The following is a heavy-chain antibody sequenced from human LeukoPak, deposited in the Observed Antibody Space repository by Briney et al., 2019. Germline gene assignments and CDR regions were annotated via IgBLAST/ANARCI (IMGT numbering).Heavy chain of an antibody. CDR1: GFTVSSNY. V-gene: IGHV3-66*01. J-gene: IGHJ3*02. CDR3: ARDQDRLALRAFDI. D-gene: IGHD3-16*01. CDR2: IYSGGST. Sequence: GSLRLSCAASGFTVSSNYMSWVRQAPGKGLEWVSVIYSGGSTYYADSVKGRFTISRDNSKNTLYLQMNSLRAEDTAVYYCARDQDRLALRAFDIWGQGTMVTVSS.